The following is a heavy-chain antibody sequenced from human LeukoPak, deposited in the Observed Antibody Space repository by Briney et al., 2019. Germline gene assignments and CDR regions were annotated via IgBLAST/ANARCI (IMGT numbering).Heavy chain of an antibody. CDR3: AREAGGSRGRYFDY. Sequence: GASVKVSCKASGYTFTGYYIHWVRQAPGQGLEWMGRINPKTGGTNYAQKFQGRVTMTRDTSIATAYMELSRLTSDDAAVYYCAREAGGSRGRYFDYWGQGTLVTVSS. D-gene: IGHD6-19*01. J-gene: IGHJ4*02. CDR1: GYTFTGYY. V-gene: IGHV1-2*06. CDR2: INPKTGGT.